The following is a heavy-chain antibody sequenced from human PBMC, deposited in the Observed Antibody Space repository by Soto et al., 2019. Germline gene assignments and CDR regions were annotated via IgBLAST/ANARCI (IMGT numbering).Heavy chain of an antibody. Sequence: QVQGVQSGVEVRRPGSSVKVSCKASGDTFKNCVISWVRQAPGQGLEWMRGIIPLFGTTDFAQRFQGRLTITTDESTTTAYMELSRLRSEDTATYYCAAELGFGKLSVVWGQGTTVIVSS. V-gene: IGHV1-69*01. CDR3: AAELGFGKLSVV. CDR1: GDTFKNCV. D-gene: IGHD3-10*01. CDR2: IIPLFGTT. J-gene: IGHJ6*02.